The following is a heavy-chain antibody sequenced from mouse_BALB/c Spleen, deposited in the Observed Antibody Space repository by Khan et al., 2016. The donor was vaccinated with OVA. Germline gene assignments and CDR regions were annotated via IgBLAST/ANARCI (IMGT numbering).Heavy chain of an antibody. CDR3: AISYYCSFWYFDV. J-gene: IGHJ1*01. V-gene: IGHV1S56*01. D-gene: IGHD1-1*01. Sequence: VELVESGPELVKPGASVKMSCKASGYTFISYYIHWVKQRPGQGLEWIGWIYPGDGRTKYNEKFKGKTTLTADKSSSTAYMLLSSLTSEDSAIYYCAISYYCSFWYFDVWGAGTTVTVSS. CDR2: IYPGDGRT. CDR1: GYTFISYY.